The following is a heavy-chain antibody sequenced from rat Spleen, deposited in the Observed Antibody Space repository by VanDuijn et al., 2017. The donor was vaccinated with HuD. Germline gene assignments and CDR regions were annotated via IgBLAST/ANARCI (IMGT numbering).Heavy chain of an antibody. Sequence: QVQLKESGPGLVQPSETLSLTCTVSGFSLTNYSVSWVRQPSGKGPEWMGRVWYDGDTAYNSALKSRLSISRDTSKSQVFLKMNSLQTDDTAIYFCTRSYGGYTQHWFAYWGQGTLVTVSS. D-gene: IGHD1-11*01. V-gene: IGHV2-15*01. CDR2: VWYDGDT. CDR3: TRSYGGYTQHWFAY. J-gene: IGHJ3*01. CDR1: GFSLTNYS.